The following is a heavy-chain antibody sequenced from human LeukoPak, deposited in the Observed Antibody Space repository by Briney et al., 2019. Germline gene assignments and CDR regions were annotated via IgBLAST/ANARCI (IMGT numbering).Heavy chain of an antibody. V-gene: IGHV3-48*03. CDR3: ARVGVSYYSDY. D-gene: IGHD2-8*02. CDR2: ISITGTII. Sequence: GGSLRLSCAASGFTFSTYEMNWVRQAPGKGLEWVSNISITGTIINYADSVKGRFTVSRDNAKNSLYLQMNSLRAEDTAVYYCARVGVSYYSDYRGQGTLVTVSS. CDR1: GFTFSTYE. J-gene: IGHJ4*02.